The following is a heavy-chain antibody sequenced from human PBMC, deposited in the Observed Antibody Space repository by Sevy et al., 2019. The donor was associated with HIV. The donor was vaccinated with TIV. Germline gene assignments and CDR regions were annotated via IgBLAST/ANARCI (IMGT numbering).Heavy chain of an antibody. J-gene: IGHJ4*02. CDR1: GFTFSSFE. V-gene: IGHV3-48*03. CDR3: TRDLPPSATTVAHFDY. CDR2: ISSSGNTI. D-gene: IGHD4-17*01. Sequence: GGSLRLSCAASGFTFSSFEMNWVRQAPGKGLEWVSYISSSGNTISYSDSVKGRFTISSDNAKNSLYLQMNSLRVEDTAIYYCTRDLPPSATTVAHFDYWGQGPLVTVSS.